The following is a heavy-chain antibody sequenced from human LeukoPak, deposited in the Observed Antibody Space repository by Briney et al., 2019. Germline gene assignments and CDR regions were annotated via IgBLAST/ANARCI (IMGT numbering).Heavy chain of an antibody. J-gene: IGHJ4*02. CDR3: ARSTKEYSSGWYILPDY. V-gene: IGHV4-39*01. D-gene: IGHD6-19*01. Sequence: SSETLSLTCTVSGGSISSSRYYWGWIRQPPGKGLEWIGSIYYSGSTYYNPSLKSRVTISVDTSKNQFSLKLSSVTAADTAVYYCARSTKEYSSGWYILPDYWGQGTLVTVSS. CDR2: IYYSGST. CDR1: GGSISSSRYY.